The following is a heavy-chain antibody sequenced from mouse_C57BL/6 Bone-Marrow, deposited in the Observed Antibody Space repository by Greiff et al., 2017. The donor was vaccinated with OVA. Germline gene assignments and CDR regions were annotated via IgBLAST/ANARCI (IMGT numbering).Heavy chain of an antibody. J-gene: IGHJ1*03. Sequence: VQLKQSGPELVKPGASVKISCKASGYSFTDYNMNWVKQSNGKSLEWIGVINPNYGTTSYNQKFKGKATLTVDQSSSTAYMQLNSLTSEDSAVYYSAFYYGSSDRYFDVWGTGTTVTVSS. CDR3: AFYYGSSDRYFDV. CDR2: INPNYGTT. D-gene: IGHD1-1*01. CDR1: GYSFTDYN. V-gene: IGHV1-39*01.